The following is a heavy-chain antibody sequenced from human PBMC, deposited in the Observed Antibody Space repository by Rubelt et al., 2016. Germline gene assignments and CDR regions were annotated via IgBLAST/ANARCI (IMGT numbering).Heavy chain of an antibody. D-gene: IGHD3-22*01. J-gene: IGHJ4*02. CDR2: INLSGRT. V-gene: IGHV4-34*01. CDR3: ARGKEGLGVTMMDY. Sequence: QVQLQQWGAGLLKPSETLSLTCAVYGGSFSGSYWRWLRHAPGRGLVWIGEINLSGRTNSNPSPTSRVTISVDTSNNQFSLTRSSVTAAYTAVYYCARGKEGLGVTMMDYWGQGTLVTVSS. CDR1: GGSFSGSY.